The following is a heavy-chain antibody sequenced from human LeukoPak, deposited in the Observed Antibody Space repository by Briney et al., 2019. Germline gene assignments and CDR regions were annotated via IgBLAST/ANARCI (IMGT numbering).Heavy chain of an antibody. D-gene: IGHD6-19*01. CDR2: ISAYNGNT. V-gene: IGHV1-18*01. J-gene: IGHJ4*02. CDR1: GYTFTSYG. Sequence: ASVKVSCKASGYTFTSYGISWVRQAPGQGLEWMGWISAYNGNTNYAQKLQGRVTMTTDTSTSTAYMELRSLRSDDTAVYYCGRELGTAVAGRGDYWGQGTLVTASS. CDR3: GRELGTAVAGRGDY.